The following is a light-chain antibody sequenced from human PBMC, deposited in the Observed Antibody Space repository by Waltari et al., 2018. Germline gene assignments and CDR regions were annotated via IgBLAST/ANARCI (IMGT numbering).Light chain of an antibody. J-gene: IGLJ3*02. V-gene: IGLV6-57*03. CDR2: EDN. Sequence: NFMLTQHHSVSESPGKTVTISCTRSTGRTASNYVQRYQQRPGSAPTTVIYEDNQRPSGVPDRFSGSIDSSSNSASLTISGLKTEDEADYYCQSYDSSNHRVFGGGTKLTVL. CDR3: QSYDSSNHRV. CDR1: TGRTASNY.